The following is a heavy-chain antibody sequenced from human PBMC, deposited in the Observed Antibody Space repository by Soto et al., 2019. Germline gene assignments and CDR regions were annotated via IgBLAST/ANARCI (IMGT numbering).Heavy chain of an antibody. CDR1: GGSISSYY. D-gene: IGHD3-22*01. J-gene: IGHJ3*02. CDR2: IYYSGST. Sequence: SETLSLTCTVSGGSISSYYWSWIRQPPGKGLEWIGYIYYSGSTNYNPSLKSRVTISVDTSKNQFSLKLSSVTAADTAVYYCARDYYDSSGYYFFDIWGQGTMVTVSS. V-gene: IGHV4-59*01. CDR3: ARDYYDSSGYYFFDI.